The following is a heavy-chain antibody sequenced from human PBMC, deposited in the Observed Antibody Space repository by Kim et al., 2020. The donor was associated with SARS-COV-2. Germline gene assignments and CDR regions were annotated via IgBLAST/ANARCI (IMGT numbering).Heavy chain of an antibody. D-gene: IGHD6-19*01. CDR3: AREGFPWQWLDC. CDR1: GGSFSGYY. J-gene: IGHJ4*02. CDR2: INHSGST. Sequence: SETLSLTCAVYGGSFSGYYWSWIRQPPGKGLEWIGEINHSGSTNYNPSLKSRVTISVDTSKNQFSLKLSSVTAADTAVYYCAREGFPWQWLDCWGQGTLVTVSS. V-gene: IGHV4-34*01.